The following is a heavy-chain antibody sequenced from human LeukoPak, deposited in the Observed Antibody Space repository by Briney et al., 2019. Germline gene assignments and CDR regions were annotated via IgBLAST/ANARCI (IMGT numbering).Heavy chain of an antibody. V-gene: IGHV1-18*01. J-gene: IGHJ4*02. D-gene: IGHD3-16*01. CDR3: ARDEGWGSPRSTFDY. Sequence: ASVKVSCKASGYTFASHGVSWVRQAPGQGLEWMGWISADNGNKNYAQKFQGRVTMTTDTSTNTAYMELRSLRSDDTAVYYCARDEGWGSPRSTFDYWGQGTLVSVSS. CDR1: GYTFASHG. CDR2: ISADNGNK.